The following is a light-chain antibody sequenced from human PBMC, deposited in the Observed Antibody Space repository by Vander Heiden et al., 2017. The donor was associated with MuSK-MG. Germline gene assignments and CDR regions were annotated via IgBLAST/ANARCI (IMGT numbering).Light chain of an antibody. CDR2: DGT. J-gene: IGLJ2*01. CDR1: TTGSIV. V-gene: IGLV3-21*02. Sequence: SYILTQPPSVSVAPGQTARITCGGNTTGSIVVNWYQQRPGQAPVVVVYDGTDRRSGIPERFSGSTSGNMATLTISRVEAGDEADYYGQVWDNYSDHLVVFGGGTKLTVL. CDR3: QVWDNYSDHLVV.